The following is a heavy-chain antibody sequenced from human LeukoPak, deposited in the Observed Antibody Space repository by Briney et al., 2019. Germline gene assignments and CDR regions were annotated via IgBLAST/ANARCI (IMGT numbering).Heavy chain of an antibody. J-gene: IGHJ4*02. CDR2: ISSGSSPK. Sequence: PGGSLRLSCAASGFTFDIYGMNWIRQAPGKGLEWVSHISSGSSPKYYADSVRGRFTISRDNAKNSLYLQMNSLRAEDTAVYYCARASGDYLFDYWGQGTLVTVSS. CDR1: GFTFDIYG. D-gene: IGHD4-17*01. V-gene: IGHV3-48*04. CDR3: ARASGDYLFDY.